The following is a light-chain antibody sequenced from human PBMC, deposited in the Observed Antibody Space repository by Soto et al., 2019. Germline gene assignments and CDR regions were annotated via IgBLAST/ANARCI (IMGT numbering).Light chain of an antibody. CDR1: SSDVGAYDL. CDR3: TSYAGTKNYVV. J-gene: IGLJ2*01. V-gene: IGLV2-14*02. CDR2: EAT. Sequence: QSVLTQPASVSGSPGQSISISCTGTSSDVGAYDLVSWYQHHPGKVPKLIIYEATKWPSGVSHRFSGSKSGNTASLTVSGLQTEDEAVYFCTSYAGTKNYVVFGGGTKVTVL.